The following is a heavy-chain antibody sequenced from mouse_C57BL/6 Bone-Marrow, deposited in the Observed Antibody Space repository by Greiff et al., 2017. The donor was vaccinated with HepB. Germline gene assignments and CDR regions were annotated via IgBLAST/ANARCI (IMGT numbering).Heavy chain of an antibody. V-gene: IGHV1-55*01. CDR1: GYTFTSYW. D-gene: IGHD1-1*01. Sequence: QVHVKQPGAELVKPGASVKMSCKASGYTFTSYWITWVKQRPGQGLEWIGDIYPGSGSTNYNEKFKSKATLTVDTSSSTAYMQLSSLTSEDSAVYYCARRITTVVAHFDYWGQGTTLTVSS. CDR2: IYPGSGST. CDR3: ARRITTVVAHFDY. J-gene: IGHJ2*01.